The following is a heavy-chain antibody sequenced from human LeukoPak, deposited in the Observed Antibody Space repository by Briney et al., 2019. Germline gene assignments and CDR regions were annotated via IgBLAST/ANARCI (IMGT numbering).Heavy chain of an antibody. CDR3: AKDTHNSGWYAPFDY. CDR2: ISHDAGDK. Sequence: PGGSLRLSCAASGFTFSGYGMRWVRQAPGKGLEWVAVISHDAGDKYYADSVKGRFTISRDNSQNTVYLQMNSLRADDTAVYYCAKDTHNSGWYAPFDYWGQGSLVTVSS. D-gene: IGHD6-19*01. J-gene: IGHJ4*02. CDR1: GFTFSGYG. V-gene: IGHV3-30*18.